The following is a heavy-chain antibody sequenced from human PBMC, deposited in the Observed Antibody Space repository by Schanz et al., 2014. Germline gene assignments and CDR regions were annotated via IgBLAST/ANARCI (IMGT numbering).Heavy chain of an antibody. CDR2: ISGSGGST. V-gene: IGHV3-23*04. CDR1: GFTFSNCD. D-gene: IGHD3-22*01. J-gene: IGHJ6*02. CDR3: AKIRYDSSGYYLPYYGMDV. Sequence: EVHLEESGGGLVQPGGSQRLSCAVSGFTFSNCDMTWVRQAPGKGLEWVAGISGSGGSTDYADSVKGRFIIPRDNSKNTLYLQMNSLRAEDTAVYYCAKIRYDSSGYYLPYYGMDVWGQGTTVIVSS.